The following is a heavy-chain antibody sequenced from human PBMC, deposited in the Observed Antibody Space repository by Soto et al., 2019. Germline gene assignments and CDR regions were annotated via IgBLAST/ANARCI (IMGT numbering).Heavy chain of an antibody. J-gene: IGHJ6*02. V-gene: IGHV1-69*13. CDR1: GGTFSSYA. CDR3: ARDTAMVTTRDYYGMDV. Sequence: SVKVSCKASGGTFSSYAIGWVRQAPGQGLEWMGGIIPIFGTANYAQKFQGRVTITADESTSTAYMELSSLRSEDTAVYYCARDTAMVTTRDYYGMDVWGQGTTVTVSS. CDR2: IIPIFGTA. D-gene: IGHD5-18*01.